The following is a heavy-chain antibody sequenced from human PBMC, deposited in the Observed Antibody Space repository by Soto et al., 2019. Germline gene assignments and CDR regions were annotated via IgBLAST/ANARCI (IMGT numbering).Heavy chain of an antibody. CDR3: ARVVRALARSSDS. CDR2: INAGNGNT. J-gene: IGHJ5*01. V-gene: IGHV1-3*01. Sequence: ASVKVSCKASGYTFTSYDMHWVRQAPGQRLEWMGWINAGNGNTKYSQKFQGRVTITRDTSASKAYMELSSLRSDDTAVYYCARVVRALARSSDSRGPGTLVTVSS. CDR1: GYTFTSYD. D-gene: IGHD6-6*01.